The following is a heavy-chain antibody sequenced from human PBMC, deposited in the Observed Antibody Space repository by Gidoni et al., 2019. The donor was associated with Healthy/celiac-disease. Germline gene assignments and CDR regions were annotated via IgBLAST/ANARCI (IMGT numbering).Heavy chain of an antibody. Sequence: EVQLLESGGGLVQPGGSLRLSCAASGFTFSSYAMRWVPQAPGQVLEWVSAIIGSGGSTYYADSVKGRFTISRDNSKNTLYLQMNSLRAEDTAVYYCAKDGKWEPRNFGAFDIWGQGTMVTVSS. D-gene: IGHD1-26*01. CDR3: AKDGKWEPRNFGAFDI. J-gene: IGHJ3*02. CDR1: GFTFSSYA. CDR2: IIGSGGST. V-gene: IGHV3-23*01.